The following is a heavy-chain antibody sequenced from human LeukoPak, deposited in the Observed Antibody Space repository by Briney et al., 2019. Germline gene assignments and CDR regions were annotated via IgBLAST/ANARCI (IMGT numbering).Heavy chain of an antibody. J-gene: IGHJ4*02. CDR2: ISYDGSNK. CDR1: GFTFSSYA. V-gene: IGHV3-30-3*01. CDR3: ARDPSY. Sequence: GRSLRLSCAASGFTFSSYAMHWVRQAPGKGLEWVAVISYDGSNKYYADSVKGRFTISRDNSKNTLYLQMNSLRAEDTAVYYCARDPSYWGQGTLVTVSS.